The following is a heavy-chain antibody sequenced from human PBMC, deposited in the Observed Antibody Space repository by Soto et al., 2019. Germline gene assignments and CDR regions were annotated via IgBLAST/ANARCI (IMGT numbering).Heavy chain of an antibody. V-gene: IGHV4-59*08. J-gene: IGHJ5*02. D-gene: IGHD2-21*02. CDR1: GGSISSYY. CDR3: ARTLVRDCGDENWIAP. Sequence: SGTLSLTCTVSGGSISSYYWSWIRQPPGKGLEWIGYIYYSGSTNYNPSLKSRVTISVDTSKNQFSLKLSSVTAADPAVYYCARTLVRDCGDENWIAPWAQGSLVTVSS. CDR2: IYYSGST.